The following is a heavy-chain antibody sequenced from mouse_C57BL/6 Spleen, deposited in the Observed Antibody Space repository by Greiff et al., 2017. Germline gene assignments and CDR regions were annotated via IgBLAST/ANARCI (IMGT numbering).Heavy chain of an antibody. Sequence: QVQLQQPGAELVKPGASVKMSCKASGYTFTSYWITWVKPRPGQGLEWIGDIYPGSGSTNYNETFKSKATLTVDTSSSTAYMQLSSLTSEDAAVNSCARGRRSHFDYGGQGTTRTVSS. J-gene: IGHJ2*01. D-gene: IGHD1-1*01. CDR3: ARGRRSHFDY. CDR1: GYTFTSYW. V-gene: IGHV1-55*01. CDR2: IYPGSGST.